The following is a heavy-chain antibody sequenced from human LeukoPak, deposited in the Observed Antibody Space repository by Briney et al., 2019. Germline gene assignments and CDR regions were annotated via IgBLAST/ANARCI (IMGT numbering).Heavy chain of an antibody. CDR2: IIPIFGTA. V-gene: IGHV1-69*06. J-gene: IGHJ4*02. CDR1: GGTFSSYA. D-gene: IGHD3-22*01. Sequence: GASVKVSCKASGGTFSSYAISWVRQAPGQGLEWMGGIIPIFGTANYAQKFQGRVTITADKSTNTAYMELSSLRSADTAVYYCARGRDYFDSSGDYNGYWGQGTLVTVSA. CDR3: ARGRDYFDSSGDYNGY.